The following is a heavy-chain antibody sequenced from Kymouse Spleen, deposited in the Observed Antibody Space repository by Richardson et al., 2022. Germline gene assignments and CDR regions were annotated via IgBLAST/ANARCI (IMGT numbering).Heavy chain of an antibody. Sequence: QLQLQESGPGLVKPSETLSLTCTVSGGSISSSSYYWGWIRQPPGKGLEWIGSIYYSGSTYYNPSLKSRVTISVDTSKNQFSLKLSSVTAADTAVYYCASIVDTAMVTDAFDIWGQGTMVTVSS. CDR2: IYYSGST. CDR1: GGSISSSSYY. CDR3: ASIVDTAMVTDAFDI. J-gene: IGHJ3*02. D-gene: IGHD5-18,IGHD5-18*01. V-gene: IGHV4-39*01.